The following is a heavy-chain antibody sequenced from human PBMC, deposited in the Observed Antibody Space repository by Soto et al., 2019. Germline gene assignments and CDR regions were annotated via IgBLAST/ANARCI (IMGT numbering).Heavy chain of an antibody. CDR2: IYYSGST. J-gene: IGHJ4*02. D-gene: IGHD5-18*01. V-gene: IGHV4-31*03. CDR1: GGSISSGGYY. CDR3: ARSGYSYGPNPLLY. Sequence: QVQLRESGPGLVKPSQTLSLTCTVSGGSISSGGYYWSWIRQHPGKGLEWIGYIYYSGSTYYNPSLKSRVTISVDTSKTQFSLKLSPVTAADTAVYYCARSGYSYGPNPLLYWGQGTLVTVSS.